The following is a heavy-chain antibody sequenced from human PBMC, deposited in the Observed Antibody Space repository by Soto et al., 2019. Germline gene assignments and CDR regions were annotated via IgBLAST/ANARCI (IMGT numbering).Heavy chain of an antibody. D-gene: IGHD3-16*02. CDR3: ATVSPPYDYVWGSYRQPRSYYFDS. J-gene: IGHJ4*02. CDR1: GYTLTELS. V-gene: IGHV1-24*01. CDR2: FDPEDGET. Sequence: ASVQVSWKVSGYTLTELSMHWVRQAPGKGLEWMGGFDPEDGETIYAQKYQGRVTMTEDTSTDTAYMELSSLRSEDTAVYYCATVSPPYDYVWGSYRQPRSYYFDSWGQGTLVTVSS.